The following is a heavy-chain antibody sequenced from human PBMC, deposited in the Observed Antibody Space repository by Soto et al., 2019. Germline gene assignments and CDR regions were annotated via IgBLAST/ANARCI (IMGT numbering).Heavy chain of an antibody. CDR2: TDYSGST. D-gene: IGHD4-17*01. Sequence: VQLRESGPGLVKPSQTLSLTCAVSGGFISSGDYYWSWIRQHPGKDLEWIGFTDYSGSTYYNPSLRSRVTISVDTSKNQFSLSLNSVTAADSAVYYCARAIAVTTPWFDPWGQGTLVTVSS. CDR3: ARAIAVTTPWFDP. J-gene: IGHJ5*02. CDR1: GGFISSGDYY. V-gene: IGHV4-31*02.